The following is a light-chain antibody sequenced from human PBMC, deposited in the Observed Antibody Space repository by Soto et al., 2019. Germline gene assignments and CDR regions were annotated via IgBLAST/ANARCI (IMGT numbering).Light chain of an antibody. V-gene: IGLV3-27*01. CDR2: KDS. Sequence: YELTQPSSVSVSPGQTARITCSGDVLAKKYARWFQQKPGQAPVLVIYKDSERPSGIPERFSGSSSGTTVTLTISGAQVEDEADYYCYSAADNNRVFGGGTKVTVL. J-gene: IGLJ2*01. CDR1: VLAKKY. CDR3: YSAADNNRV.